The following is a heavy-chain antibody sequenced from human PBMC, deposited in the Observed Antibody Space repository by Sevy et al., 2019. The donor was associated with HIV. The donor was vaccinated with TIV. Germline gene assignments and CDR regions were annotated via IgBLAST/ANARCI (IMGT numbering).Heavy chain of an antibody. V-gene: IGHV3-23*01. D-gene: IGHD3-22*01. CDR3: AKDRYYFDSSGYYYHHDAFDV. J-gene: IGHJ3*01. CDR1: GFTSTPYA. CDR2: IGGSGAIT. Sequence: GGSLRLSCATSGFTSTPYAVAWVRQAPGKGLEWVAAIGGSGAITYYADSRKARLIISRDRTNNTVYLQMKRLRAEDTALYYCAKDRYYFDSSGYYYHHDAFDVWGRGTMVTVSS.